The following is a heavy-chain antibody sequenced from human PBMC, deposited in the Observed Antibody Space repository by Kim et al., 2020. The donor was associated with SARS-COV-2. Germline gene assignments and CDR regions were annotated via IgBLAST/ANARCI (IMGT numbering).Heavy chain of an antibody. V-gene: IGHV1-69*04. J-gene: IGHJ4*02. CDR1: GGTFSSYA. CDR2: IIPILGIA. Sequence: SVKVSCKASGGTFSSYAISWVRQAPGQGLEWMGRIIPILGIANYAQKFQGRVTITADKSTSTAYMELSSLRSEDTAVYYCARSTAPHSSSWYLPGDYWGQGTLVTVSS. CDR3: ARSTAPHSSSWYLPGDY. D-gene: IGHD6-13*01.